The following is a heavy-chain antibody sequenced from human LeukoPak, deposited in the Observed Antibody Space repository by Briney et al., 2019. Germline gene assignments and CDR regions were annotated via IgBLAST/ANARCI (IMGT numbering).Heavy chain of an antibody. CDR3: ARILISSSWYNIDY. V-gene: IGHV4-39*01. CDR2: IYYSGST. Sequence: PSETLSLTCTVSGGSISSSGYYWGWIRQPPGKGLEWIGSIYYSGSTYYNPSLKSRVTISVDTSKNQFSLKLSSVTAADTAVYYCARILISSSWYNIDYWGQGTLVTVSS. CDR1: GGSISSSGYY. D-gene: IGHD6-13*01. J-gene: IGHJ4*02.